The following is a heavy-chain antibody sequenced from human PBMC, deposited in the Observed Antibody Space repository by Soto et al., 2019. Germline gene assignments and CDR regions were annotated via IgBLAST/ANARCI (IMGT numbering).Heavy chain of an antibody. CDR2: ISYDGSNK. V-gene: IGHV3-30*18. D-gene: IGHD7-27*01. J-gene: IGHJ6*02. Sequence: QVQLVEAGGGVVQPGRSLRLSCAASGFTFSSYGMHWVRQAPGKGLGWVAVISYDGSNKYYADSVKGRFTISRDNSKNTLYLQMNSRRAEDTAVYYCAKDHLGPGRAYGMAVWGQWTTVTVSS. CDR1: GFTFSSYG. CDR3: AKDHLGPGRAYGMAV.